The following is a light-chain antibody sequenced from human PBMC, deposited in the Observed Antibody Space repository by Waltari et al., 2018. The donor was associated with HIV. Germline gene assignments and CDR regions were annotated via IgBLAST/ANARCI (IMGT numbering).Light chain of an antibody. Sequence: EIVLTQSPGTLSLSPGERATLSCRASQSVSSSYLAWYQQKLGQAPRLLSYGASSRATGIPDRFSGSGSGTDFTLTISRLEPEDFAVYYCHQYGSSPETFGGGTKVEIK. CDR1: QSVSSSY. V-gene: IGKV3-20*01. J-gene: IGKJ4*01. CDR2: GAS. CDR3: HQYGSSPET.